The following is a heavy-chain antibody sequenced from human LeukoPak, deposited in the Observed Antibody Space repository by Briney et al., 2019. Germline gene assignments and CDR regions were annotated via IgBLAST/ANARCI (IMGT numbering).Heavy chain of an antibody. Sequence: GGSLRLSCAVSGFTLGSFGISWVRQAPGKGLEWVSFITPNADRTSYADSVEGRFTISRDNPRHTLYIQMNCLIDEHPSLYYCAIMHGYYDGSGYWVQWGQGTLVSVSS. V-gene: IGHV3-23*01. CDR2: ITPNADRT. CDR3: AIMHGYYDGSGYWVQ. J-gene: IGHJ1*01. D-gene: IGHD3-22*01. CDR1: GFTLGSFG.